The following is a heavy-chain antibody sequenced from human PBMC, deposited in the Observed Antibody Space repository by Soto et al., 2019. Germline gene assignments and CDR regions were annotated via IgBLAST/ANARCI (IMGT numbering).Heavy chain of an antibody. Sequence: QITLKESGPTLVKPTQTLTLTCTFSGLSLRTNGVGVGWIRQPPGKALEWLALIYWDDDKRYSPSLKSRLTITKDTSKNQVVLTMTNMDPEDTGTYCCAHRRRYSSTWYAGFDYWGQGTLVTVSS. CDR1: GLSLRTNGVG. CDR3: AHRRRYSSTWYAGFDY. D-gene: IGHD6-13*01. CDR2: IYWDDDK. V-gene: IGHV2-5*02. J-gene: IGHJ4*02.